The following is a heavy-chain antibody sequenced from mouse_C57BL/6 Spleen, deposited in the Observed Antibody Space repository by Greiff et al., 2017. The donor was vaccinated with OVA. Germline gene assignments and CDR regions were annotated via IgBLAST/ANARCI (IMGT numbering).Heavy chain of an antibody. CDR1: GYTFTSSW. D-gene: IGHD1-1*01. CDR2: IDPNSGGT. Sequence: QVQLQQSGAELVKPGASVKLSCKASGYTFTSSWMHWVKQRPGRGLEWIGRIDPNSGGTKYNEKFKSKATLTVDKLSSTAYMQLSSLTSEDSAVYYCAREVITTVVAGNWGNGTTLTVYS. CDR3: AREVITTVVAGN. J-gene: IGHJ2*01. V-gene: IGHV1-72*01.